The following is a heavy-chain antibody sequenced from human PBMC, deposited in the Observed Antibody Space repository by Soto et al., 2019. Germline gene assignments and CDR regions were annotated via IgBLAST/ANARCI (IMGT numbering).Heavy chain of an antibody. Sequence: QVQLVQSGAEVKKPGASVKLSCKSSEYTFTDYYIHWVRQAPGQGLEWMGLINPSGGSTSYPQKSQGRVILTRDTSTSTVYMQLSSLRAGDTAVYYCANAAYSTSWYDFWGQGALVTVSS. CDR3: ANAAYSTSWYDF. CDR2: INPSGGST. J-gene: IGHJ5*01. CDR1: EYTFTDYY. D-gene: IGHD6-13*01. V-gene: IGHV1-46*01.